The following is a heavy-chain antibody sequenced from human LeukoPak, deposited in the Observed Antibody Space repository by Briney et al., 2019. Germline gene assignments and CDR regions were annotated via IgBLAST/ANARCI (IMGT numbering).Heavy chain of an antibody. CDR2: TRNKANSYTT. CDR3: ARVRIAARQYYFDY. V-gene: IGHV3-72*01. D-gene: IGHD6-6*01. CDR1: GFTFNDHY. J-gene: IGHJ4*02. Sequence: GGSLRLSCAASGFTFNDHYMDWVRQAPGKGLEWVGRTRNKANSYTTEYAASVKGRFTILRDDSKNSLYLQMNSLKTEDTAVYYCARVRIAARQYYFDYWGQGTLVTVSS.